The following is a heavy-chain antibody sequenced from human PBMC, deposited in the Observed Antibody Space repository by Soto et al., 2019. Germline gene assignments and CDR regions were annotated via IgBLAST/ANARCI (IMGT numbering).Heavy chain of an antibody. CDR2: ISISSGNT. J-gene: IGHJ2*01. V-gene: IGHV1-18*04. CDR1: GYTFSDYG. Sequence: ASVKVSCMAYGYTFSDYGITRVRQAPGQGLEWMGWISISSGNTHFEESLQGRVTMTSDKTSTAYMELWRLRSDDSAMYYCARSYNYGSYWYFDLWGRGTLVTVSS. CDR3: ARSYNYGSYWYFDL. D-gene: IGHD3-10*01.